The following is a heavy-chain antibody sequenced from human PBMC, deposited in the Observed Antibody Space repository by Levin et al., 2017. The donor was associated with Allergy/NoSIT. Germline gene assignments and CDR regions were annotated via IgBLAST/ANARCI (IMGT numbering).Heavy chain of an antibody. D-gene: IGHD1-14*01. CDR3: ARGNLGESLRLDY. Sequence: SQTLSLTCTVSGGSSSDYYCTWVRQPPGKGLEWIGYVYYSGSTNYNPSLRSRVTMSLDTSKNQFSLKLRSVTAADTAVYFCARGNLGESLRLDYWGQGTLVTVSS. J-gene: IGHJ4*02. CDR2: VYYSGST. CDR1: GGSSSDYY. V-gene: IGHV4-59*01.